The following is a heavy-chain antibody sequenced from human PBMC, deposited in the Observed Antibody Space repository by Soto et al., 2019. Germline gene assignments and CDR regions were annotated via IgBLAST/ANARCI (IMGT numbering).Heavy chain of an antibody. D-gene: IGHD1-7*01. Sequence: ASVKVSCKASGYTFTSYDINWVRQATGQGLEWMGWMNPNSGNTGYAQKFQGRVTMTRDTSTSTVYMELSSLRSEDTAVYYCYTPNYQDGGSLWDYWGQGTLVTVSS. CDR3: YTPNYQDGGSLWDY. CDR2: MNPNSGNT. J-gene: IGHJ4*02. V-gene: IGHV1-8*01. CDR1: GYTFTSYD.